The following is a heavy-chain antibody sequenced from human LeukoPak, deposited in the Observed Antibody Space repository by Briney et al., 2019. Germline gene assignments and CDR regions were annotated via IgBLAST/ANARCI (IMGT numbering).Heavy chain of an antibody. Sequence: SENLSFTCAVSGYSISSGYYWGWIRQPPGKGLEWIVSIYHSGSTYSNPSLNSRVTISEDTSKNQFSLKRSSVTAADTAVYYWATAPAAGHDYWGQGTLVTVSS. CDR3: ATAPAAGHDY. CDR1: GYSISSGYY. V-gene: IGHV4-38-2*01. CDR2: IYHSGST. D-gene: IGHD6-13*01. J-gene: IGHJ4*02.